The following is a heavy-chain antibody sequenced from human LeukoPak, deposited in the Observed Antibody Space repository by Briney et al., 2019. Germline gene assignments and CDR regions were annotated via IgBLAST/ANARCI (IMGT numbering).Heavy chain of an antibody. D-gene: IGHD3-16*01. CDR2: ISYDGSNK. Sequence: SGGSLRLSCAASGFTFSSYGMHWVRQAPGKGLEWVAVISYDGSNKDHADSVKGRFTISRDNSKNTLYLQMNSLRAEDTAVYYCARVNVCPRCHFDYWGQGTLVTVSS. V-gene: IGHV3-30*03. CDR1: GFTFSSYG. J-gene: IGHJ4*02. CDR3: ARVNVCPRCHFDY.